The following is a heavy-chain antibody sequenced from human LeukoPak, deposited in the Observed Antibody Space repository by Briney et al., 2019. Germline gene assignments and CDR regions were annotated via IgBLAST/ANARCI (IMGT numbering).Heavy chain of an antibody. D-gene: IGHD6-19*01. V-gene: IGHV4-39*01. CDR3: ARHITVSYDAFDL. J-gene: IGHJ3*01. CDR1: GGSISNTHYY. CDR2: IHYSGTS. Sequence: SETLSLTCTVSGGSISNTHYYWGWIRQPPGKGLEWIGNIHYSGTSFYNPSLKSRVAISVDTSKTQFSLKLTSVTAADTAVYYCARHITVSYDAFDLWGRGTMVTVSS.